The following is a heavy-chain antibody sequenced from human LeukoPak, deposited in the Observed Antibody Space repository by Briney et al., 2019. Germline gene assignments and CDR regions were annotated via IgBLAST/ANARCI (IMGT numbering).Heavy chain of an antibody. V-gene: IGHV3-7*01. CDR2: IKQDGSEK. Sequence: GGSLRLSCAGSGFTFSSYWMSWVRQAPGKGLEWVANIKQDGSEKYYVDSVKGRFTISRDNAKNSLYLQMNSLRAEDTAVYYCAKCGYSGYDSSDYWGQGTLVTVSS. J-gene: IGHJ4*02. CDR3: AKCGYSGYDSSDY. CDR1: GFTFSSYW. D-gene: IGHD5-12*01.